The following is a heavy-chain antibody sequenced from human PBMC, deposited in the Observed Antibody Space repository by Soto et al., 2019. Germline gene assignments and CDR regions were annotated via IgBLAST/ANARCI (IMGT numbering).Heavy chain of an antibody. CDR2: ISYDGAEK. V-gene: IGHV3-30*03. Sequence: QGPLVESGGGVVQPGGSLRLSCAASGFLFSTYAMHWVRQAPGKGLEWVAVISYDGAEKHYADSVRGRFTISRDNSGDSLFLQLHSLRVEDTAVYYCARSDFYQGWGTYYPTDYWGLGTLVTVSS. CDR3: ARSDFYQGWGTYYPTDY. CDR1: GFLFSTYA. J-gene: IGHJ4*02. D-gene: IGHD3-10*01.